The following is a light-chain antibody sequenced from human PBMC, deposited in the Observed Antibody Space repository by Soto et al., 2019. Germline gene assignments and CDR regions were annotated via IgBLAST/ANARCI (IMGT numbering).Light chain of an antibody. CDR3: MQALKPPYT. CDR1: QSLLYENGYTY. Sequence: DIVMTQSPLSLPVTPGEPASISCRSSQSLLYENGYTYFDWYVQKPGQPPQLLIYLGSSRHSGVPDRFSGSVSGTDFTLKISRVETEDVGVYYCMQALKPPYTFGQGTKLEIK. J-gene: IGKJ2*01. CDR2: LGS. V-gene: IGKV2-28*01.